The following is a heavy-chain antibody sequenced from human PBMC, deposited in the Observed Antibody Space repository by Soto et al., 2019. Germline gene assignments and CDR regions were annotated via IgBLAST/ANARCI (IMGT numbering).Heavy chain of an antibody. D-gene: IGHD2-2*01. CDR2: IIPIFGTA. CDR1: GGTFSSFA. J-gene: IGHJ6*02. V-gene: IGHV1-69*01. Sequence: QVQLVQSGAEVKKPGSSVKVSCKASGGTFSSFAISWVRQAPGQGLEWMGGIIPIFGTANYAQKLQGRVTITADESTSTAYMELSSLRSEDTAVYYCARGGIVVVPAAVDYGMDVWGQGTTVTVSS. CDR3: ARGGIVVVPAAVDYGMDV.